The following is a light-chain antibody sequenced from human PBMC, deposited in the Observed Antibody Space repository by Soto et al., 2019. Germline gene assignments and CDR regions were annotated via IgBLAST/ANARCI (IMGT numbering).Light chain of an antibody. V-gene: IGKV1-5*01. CDR1: QSISSW. J-gene: IGKJ1*01. Sequence: DIQMTQSPSTLSASVGDRVTITCRASQSISSWLAWYQQKPGNAPKVLIYDASSLESGVPSRFSGSGSGTEFSLTISSLQPDDFATYYCQQYNHYWTFGQGTKVDIK. CDR3: QQYNHYWT. CDR2: DAS.